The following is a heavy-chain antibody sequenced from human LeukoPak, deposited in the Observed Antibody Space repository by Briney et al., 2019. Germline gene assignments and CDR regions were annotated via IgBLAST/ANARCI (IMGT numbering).Heavy chain of an antibody. CDR1: GFSFSASA. CDR3: ARLRIYDDMEY. D-gene: IGHD2/OR15-2a*01. CDR2: ITSGGSNI. J-gene: IGHJ4*02. Sequence: GGSLRLSCTASGFSFSASAMHWVRQAPGKGLEWLSFITSGGSNIDYADSVRGRFTISRDNVNNTLFLQINSLRVEDTAVYYCARLRIYDDMEYWGQGTLVTVSS. V-gene: IGHV3-48*01.